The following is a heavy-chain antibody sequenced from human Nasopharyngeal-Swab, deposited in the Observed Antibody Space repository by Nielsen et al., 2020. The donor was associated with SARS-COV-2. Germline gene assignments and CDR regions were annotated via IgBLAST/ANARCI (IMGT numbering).Heavy chain of an antibody. V-gene: IGHV3-74*01. Sequence: WIRQHPGKGLVWVSRINSDGSSTTYADSVEGRFTISRDNAKNTPYLQMNSLRAEDTAVYYCARVPSYYYDSSGYLVYWGQGTLVTVSS. J-gene: IGHJ4*02. CDR3: ARVPSYYYDSSGYLVY. CDR2: INSDGSST. D-gene: IGHD3-22*01.